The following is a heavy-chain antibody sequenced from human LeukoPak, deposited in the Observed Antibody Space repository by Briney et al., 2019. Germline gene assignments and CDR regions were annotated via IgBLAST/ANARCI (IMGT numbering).Heavy chain of an antibody. V-gene: IGHV5-51*01. J-gene: IGHJ4*02. D-gene: IGHD2-8*01. CDR1: GYRLTNNW. CDR3: ARHYCINGVCYPLY. CDR2: IYPGDSDT. Sequence: GESLKISCKVSGYRLTNNWIGWVRQVPGKGLEWMGIIYPGDSDTRYSPSFQGQVTISADKSISTAYLQWSSLKASDTAMYYCARHYCINGVCYPLYWGQGTLVTVSS.